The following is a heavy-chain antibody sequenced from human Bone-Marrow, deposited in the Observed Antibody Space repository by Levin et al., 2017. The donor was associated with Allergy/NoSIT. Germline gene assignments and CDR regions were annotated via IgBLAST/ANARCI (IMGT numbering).Heavy chain of an antibody. CDR3: ARLVSSCSGGSCYSLYFDY. Sequence: ASVKVSCKASGYTFTSYDINWVRQATGQGLEWMGWMNPNSGNTGYAQKFQGRVTMTRNTSISTAYMELSSLRSEDTAVYYCARLVSSCSGGSCYSLYFDYWGQGTLVTVSS. D-gene: IGHD2-15*01. CDR2: MNPNSGNT. J-gene: IGHJ4*02. CDR1: GYTFTSYD. V-gene: IGHV1-8*01.